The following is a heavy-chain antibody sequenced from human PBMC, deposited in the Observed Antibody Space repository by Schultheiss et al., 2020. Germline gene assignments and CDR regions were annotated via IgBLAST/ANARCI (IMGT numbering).Heavy chain of an antibody. CDR3: ARDKRYGSGSYYYNWFDP. CDR1: GYTFTNYG. D-gene: IGHD3-10*01. V-gene: IGHV1-18*01. CDR2: ISAYNANA. J-gene: IGHJ5*02. Sequence: ASVKVSCRASGYTFTNYGISWLRQAPGQGLEWMGWISAYNANAKYADDVWGRVAMTTDTFTNTAYMELRSLTSDDTAVYYCARDKRYGSGSYYYNWFDPWGQGTLVTVSS.